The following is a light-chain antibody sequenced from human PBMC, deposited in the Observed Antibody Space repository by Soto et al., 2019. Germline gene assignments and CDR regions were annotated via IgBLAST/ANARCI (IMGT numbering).Light chain of an antibody. CDR1: RSLLHGSNNENF. J-gene: IGKJ4*01. CDR2: WAS. V-gene: IGKV4-1*01. Sequence: DIVMTQSPDSLAVSLGERATINCKSSRSLLHGSNNENFLAWYQQRPGQPPKLLFYWASTRQSGVPERFSGSGSETDFPLTISSLRAEDVAVYYCQQYFGIPLTFGGGTMVEIK. CDR3: QQYFGIPLT.